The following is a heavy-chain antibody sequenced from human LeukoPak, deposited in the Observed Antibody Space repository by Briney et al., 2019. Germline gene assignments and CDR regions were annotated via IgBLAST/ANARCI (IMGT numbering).Heavy chain of an antibody. Sequence: GESLKISCKGSGYSFTSYWIGWVRQMPGKGLEWMGIIYPGDSDTRYSPSFQGQVTISADKSISTAYLQWSSLKASDTAMYYCARLGIAEAEGFHRFDPWGQGTLVTVSS. V-gene: IGHV5-51*01. CDR1: GYSFTSYW. D-gene: IGHD6-13*01. CDR3: ARLGIAEAEGFHRFDP. J-gene: IGHJ5*02. CDR2: IYPGDSDT.